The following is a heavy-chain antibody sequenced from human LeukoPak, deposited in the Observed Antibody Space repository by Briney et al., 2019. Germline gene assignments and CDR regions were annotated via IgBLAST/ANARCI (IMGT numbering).Heavy chain of an antibody. CDR1: GYTFTSYG. V-gene: IGHV1-18*01. D-gene: IGHD6-6*01. CDR2: ISAYNGNT. Sequence: GASVKVSCKASGYTFTSYGISWVRQAPGQGLEWMGWISAYNGNTNYAQKLQGRVTMTTDTSTSTAYMELRSLRSDDTAVYYCARDLRSPSSSKWEGPFDYWGQGTLVTVSS. CDR3: ARDLRSPSSSKWEGPFDY. J-gene: IGHJ4*02.